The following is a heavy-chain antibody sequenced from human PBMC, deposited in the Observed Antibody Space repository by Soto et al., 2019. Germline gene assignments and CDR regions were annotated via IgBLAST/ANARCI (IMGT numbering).Heavy chain of an antibody. J-gene: IGHJ4*02. CDR3: ARGPGDLGYFDY. CDR1: GYTFTSYE. Sequence: QVQLVQSGAEVKKPGASVKVSCRASGYTFTSYEINWVRQAPGQGLEWMGWMNPYNGNTAYAQNFQGRVSMTRNTSICTAYMELSSLRSDDTALYYCARGPGDLGYFDYWGQGALVTVSS. CDR2: MNPYNGNT. V-gene: IGHV1-8*02. D-gene: IGHD3-10*01.